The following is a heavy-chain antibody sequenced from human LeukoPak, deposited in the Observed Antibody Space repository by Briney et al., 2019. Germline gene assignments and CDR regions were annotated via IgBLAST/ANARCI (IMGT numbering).Heavy chain of an antibody. Sequence: GASVKVSCKASGYTFTSYDINWARQATGQGLEWMGWMNPNSGNTGYAQKFQGRVTITRNTSISTAYMELSSLRSEDTAVYYCARGPPRSSSSSYAFDIWGQGTMVTVSS. CDR2: MNPNSGNT. CDR1: GYTFTSYD. J-gene: IGHJ3*02. V-gene: IGHV1-8*03. CDR3: ARGPPRSSSSSYAFDI. D-gene: IGHD6-6*01.